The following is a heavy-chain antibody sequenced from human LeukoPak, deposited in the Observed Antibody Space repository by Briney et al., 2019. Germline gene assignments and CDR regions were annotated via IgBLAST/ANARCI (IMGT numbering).Heavy chain of an antibody. CDR3: ATRRGRGNIAVAGYFDY. CDR2: IYHSGST. CDR1: GGSISSSNW. J-gene: IGHJ4*02. D-gene: IGHD6-19*01. Sequence: PSENLSLTCAVSGGSISSSNWWSWVRQPPGKGLEWIGEIYHSGSTNYNPSLKSRVTISVDKSKNQFSLKLSAVTAADTAVYYCATRRGRGNIAVAGYFDYWGQGTLVTVS. V-gene: IGHV4-4*02.